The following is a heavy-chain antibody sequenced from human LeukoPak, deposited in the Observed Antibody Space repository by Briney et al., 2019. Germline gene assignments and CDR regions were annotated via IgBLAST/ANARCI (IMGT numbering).Heavy chain of an antibody. CDR3: ARRSACSSTSCYGGFDP. J-gene: IGHJ5*02. Sequence: GGSLRLSCAASGFTFSSYAMHWVRQAPGKGLEWVAVISYDGSNKYYADSVKGRFTISRDNSKNTLYLQMNSLRAEDTAVYYCARRSACSSTSCYGGFDPWGQGTLVTVSS. V-gene: IGHV3-30-3*01. CDR1: GFTFSSYA. CDR2: ISYDGSNK. D-gene: IGHD2-2*01.